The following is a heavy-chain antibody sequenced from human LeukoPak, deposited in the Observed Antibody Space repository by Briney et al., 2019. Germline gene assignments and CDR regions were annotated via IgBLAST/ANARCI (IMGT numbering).Heavy chain of an antibody. CDR1: GYSFTSYW. V-gene: IGHV5-51*01. D-gene: IGHD3-9*01. CDR3: ARHPYFNPFDY. Sequence: GESLKISCKGSGYSFTSYWIGWVRQLPGKGLEWMGIIYPGDSDTRYSPSFQGQVTISADKSISTAYLQWSSLKASDPAIYSCARHPYFNPFDYWGKGPLVTVSS. J-gene: IGHJ4*02. CDR2: IYPGDSDT.